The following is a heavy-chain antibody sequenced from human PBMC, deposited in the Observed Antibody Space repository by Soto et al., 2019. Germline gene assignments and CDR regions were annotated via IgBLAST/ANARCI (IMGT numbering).Heavy chain of an antibody. V-gene: IGHV1-69*06. CDR1: GGTFSSFA. Sequence: QVQLVQSGAEVKKPGSSVKVSCKASGGTFSSFAISWVRQAPGQGLEWMGGIIPIFGTANYAQKFQGRVTITADKSTSTAYMELSSLRSEDTAVYYCARDRNVEYSYGPDFDYWGQGTLVTVSS. D-gene: IGHD5-18*01. J-gene: IGHJ4*02. CDR3: ARDRNVEYSYGPDFDY. CDR2: IIPIFGTA.